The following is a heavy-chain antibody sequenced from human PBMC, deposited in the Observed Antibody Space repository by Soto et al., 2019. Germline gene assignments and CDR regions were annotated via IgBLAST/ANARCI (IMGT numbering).Heavy chain of an antibody. CDR3: ARSLGPSRHFFDH. Sequence: EVQQLDSGGDLVQPGGSLRLSCAASGFTFNNYDMSWFRQAPGKGLEWVSTLSDTTYYADSVRGRFTISRDTSGSTLYLQMNSLGVDDTAVYYCARSLGPSRHFFDHWGQGTLVTVSS. CDR1: GFTFNNYD. CDR2: LSDTT. V-gene: IGHV3-23*01. D-gene: IGHD3-16*01. J-gene: IGHJ4*02.